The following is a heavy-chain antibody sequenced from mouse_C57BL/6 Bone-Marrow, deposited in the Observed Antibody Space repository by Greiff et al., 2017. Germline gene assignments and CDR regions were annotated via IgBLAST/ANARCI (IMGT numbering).Heavy chain of an antibody. CDR1: GYTFTSYW. V-gene: IGHV1-69*01. CDR2: IDPSDSYT. D-gene: IGHD2-5*01. Sequence: QVHVKQPGAELVMPGASVKLSCKASGYTFTSYWMHWVKQRPGQGLEWIGEIDPSDSYTNYNQKFKGKSTLSVDKSSSTAYMQLSSLTSEDSAVYYCAKGDSNYVYFDYWGQGTTLTVSS. J-gene: IGHJ2*01. CDR3: AKGDSNYVYFDY.